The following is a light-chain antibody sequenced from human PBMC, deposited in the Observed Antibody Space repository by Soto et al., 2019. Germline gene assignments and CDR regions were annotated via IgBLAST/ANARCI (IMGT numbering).Light chain of an antibody. CDR3: QQGTKWPPWT. J-gene: IGKJ1*01. V-gene: IGKV3-11*01. Sequence: EIVLTQSPATLSLSPGERATLSCRASQSVSTYLAWYQQKPGQAPRLLIYDASNRATGIPARFSGSGSGTDFTLTISSLAPEDFGVYDGQQGTKWPPWTFGQGTKVDIK. CDR2: DAS. CDR1: QSVSTY.